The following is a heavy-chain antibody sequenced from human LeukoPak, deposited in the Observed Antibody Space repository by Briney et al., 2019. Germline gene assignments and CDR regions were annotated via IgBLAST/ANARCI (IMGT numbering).Heavy chain of an antibody. Sequence: ASVKVSCKASGGTFSSYAINWVRQAPGQGLEWMGWINPNSGGTNYAQKFQGRVTMTRDTSISTAYMELSRLRSDDTAVYYCARDRRYSSSWYSGWFDPWGQGTLVTVSS. D-gene: IGHD6-13*01. J-gene: IGHJ5*02. V-gene: IGHV1-2*02. CDR3: ARDRRYSSSWYSGWFDP. CDR2: INPNSGGT. CDR1: GGTFSSYA.